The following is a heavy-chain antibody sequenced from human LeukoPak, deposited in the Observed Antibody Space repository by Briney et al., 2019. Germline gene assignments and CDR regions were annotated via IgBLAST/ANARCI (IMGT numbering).Heavy chain of an antibody. Sequence: SETLSLTCTVSGGSIRSSYYYWGWIRQPPGKGLEWIGEINHSGSTYYNPSLKSRVTISVDTSKNQFSLKLNSVTAADTAVYYCARGPEGAPLLYWGQGTLVTVSS. J-gene: IGHJ4*02. V-gene: IGHV4-39*07. D-gene: IGHD1-26*01. CDR1: GGSIRSSYYY. CDR2: INHSGST. CDR3: ARGPEGAPLLY.